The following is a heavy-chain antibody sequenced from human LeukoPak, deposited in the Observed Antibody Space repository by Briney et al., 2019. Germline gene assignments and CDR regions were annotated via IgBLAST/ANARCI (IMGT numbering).Heavy chain of an antibody. Sequence: ASVKVSCKASGYTFTSYDINWVRQATGQGLEWMGWMNPNSGNTGYAQKFQGSVTITRNTSISTAYMELSSLRSEDTAVYYCARGPIYYYYMDVWGKGTTVTVSS. CDR3: ARGPIYYYYMDV. CDR2: MNPNSGNT. D-gene: IGHD3-3*01. CDR1: GYTFTSYD. J-gene: IGHJ6*03. V-gene: IGHV1-8*03.